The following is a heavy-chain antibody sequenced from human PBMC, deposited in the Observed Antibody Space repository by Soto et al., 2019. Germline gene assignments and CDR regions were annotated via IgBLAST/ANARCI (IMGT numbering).Heavy chain of an antibody. D-gene: IGHD2-15*01. V-gene: IGHV1-69*01. CDR3: ARGNPLGYCSGGSCYSVNY. J-gene: IGHJ4*02. CDR1: GGTFSSYA. Sequence: QVQLVQSGAEVKKPGSSVKVSCKASGGTFSSYAISWVRQAPGQGLEWMGGTIPIFGTANYAQKFQGRVTITADESTSTAYMELSSVRSEDTAVDYCARGNPLGYCSGGSCYSVNYWGQGTLVTVAA. CDR2: TIPIFGTA.